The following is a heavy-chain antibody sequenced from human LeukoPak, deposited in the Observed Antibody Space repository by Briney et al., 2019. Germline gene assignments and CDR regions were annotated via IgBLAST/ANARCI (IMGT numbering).Heavy chain of an antibody. CDR2: IVPMSDTT. Sequence: GASVKVSCKASGYTFTSYAMNWVRQAPGQGLEWLGGIVPMSDTTNYGQKFQGRLTITADPSTSTAYMELSSLRSEDTAVYYCASGPFLTFDHTPEGYYHYYMDVWGPGTTVTTSS. D-gene: IGHD1-14*01. CDR3: ASGPFLTFDHTPEGYYHYYMDV. CDR1: GYTFTSYA. V-gene: IGHV1-69*13. J-gene: IGHJ6*03.